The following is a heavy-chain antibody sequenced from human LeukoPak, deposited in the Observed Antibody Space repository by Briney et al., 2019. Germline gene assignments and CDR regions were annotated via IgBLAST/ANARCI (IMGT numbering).Heavy chain of an antibody. Sequence: GGSLRLSCAASGFTFSTYAMHWVRQAPGKGLEWVAVISYDGSNKYYADSVRGRFTISRDNSKNTLYLQMNSLRAEDTAVYYCARVMGRYCSSTSCYVDYWGQGTLVTVSS. D-gene: IGHD2-2*01. CDR3: ARVMGRYCSSTSCYVDY. CDR2: ISYDGSNK. V-gene: IGHV3-30*04. J-gene: IGHJ4*02. CDR1: GFTFSTYA.